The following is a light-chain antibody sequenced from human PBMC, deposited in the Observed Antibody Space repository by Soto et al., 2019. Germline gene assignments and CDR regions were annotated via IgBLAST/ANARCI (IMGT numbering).Light chain of an antibody. Sequence: EIVMTQSPATLSVSPGERATLSCRASQSVSSKLAWYQQKPGQAPRLLIYGASTRATGIPARFSGSGSGTEFTLTISSLQSEDFAVYYCQQYNNLLRTFGQGTKVEIK. V-gene: IGKV3-15*01. J-gene: IGKJ1*01. CDR3: QQYNNLLRT. CDR1: QSVSSK. CDR2: GAS.